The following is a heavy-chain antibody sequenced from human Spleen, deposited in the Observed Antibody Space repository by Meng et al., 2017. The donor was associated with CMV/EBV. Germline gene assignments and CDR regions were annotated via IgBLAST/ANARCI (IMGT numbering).Heavy chain of an antibody. J-gene: IGHJ6*02. CDR3: AKDRYYSGAGSYGMDV. CDR2: ISSSGSTI. CDR1: GFTFSDYY. V-gene: IGHV3-11*04. D-gene: IGHD3-10*01. Sequence: GESLKISCAASGFTFSDYYMSWIRQAPGKGLEWVSYISSSGSTIYYADSVKGRFSISRDNSKNALYLQMNSLRAEDTAVYYCAKDRYYSGAGSYGMDVWGQGTTVTVSS.